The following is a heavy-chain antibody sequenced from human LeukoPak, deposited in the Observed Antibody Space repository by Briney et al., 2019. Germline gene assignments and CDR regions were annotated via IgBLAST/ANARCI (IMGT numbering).Heavy chain of an antibody. V-gene: IGHV3-21*01. D-gene: IGHD2-15*01. CDR2: ICSSSYI. Sequence: PGGSLRLSCAASGFTFSSYSMNWVRQAPGKGLEWVSFICSSSYIYYADSVKGRFTISRDNAKNSLYLQMNSLRAEDTAVYYCARERYSEKNYYYYGMDVWGQGTTVTVSS. CDR1: GFTFSSYS. J-gene: IGHJ6*02. CDR3: ARERYSEKNYYYYGMDV.